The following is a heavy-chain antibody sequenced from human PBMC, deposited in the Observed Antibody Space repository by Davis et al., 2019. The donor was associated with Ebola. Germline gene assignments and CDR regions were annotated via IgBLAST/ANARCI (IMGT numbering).Heavy chain of an antibody. CDR3: ARGWLRAGMDV. J-gene: IGHJ6*04. CDR1: GDSVSISSGG. D-gene: IGHD5-18*01. CDR2: TYYNYKWYN. V-gene: IGHV6-1*01. Sequence: LRLSCAVSGDSVSISSGGYNWIRQSPSRGLEWLGRTYYNYKWYNDYAVSVKSRISINPDTSKNQFSLQLNSVTPEDTALYYCARGWLRAGMDVWGEGTTVTVPS.